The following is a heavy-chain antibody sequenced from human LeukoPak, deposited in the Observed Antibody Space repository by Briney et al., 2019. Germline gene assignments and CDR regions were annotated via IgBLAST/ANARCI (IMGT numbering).Heavy chain of an antibody. CDR1: GFTFSSYA. Sequence: GGSLRLSCAASGFTFSSYAMHWVRQAPGKGLEWVAVISYDGSNKYYADSVKGRFTISRDNSKNTLYLQMNSLRAEDTAVYYCARGSGYNYGFPDYWGQGTLVTVSS. CDR3: ARGSGYNYGFPDY. V-gene: IGHV3-30*14. CDR2: ISYDGSNK. J-gene: IGHJ4*02. D-gene: IGHD5-18*01.